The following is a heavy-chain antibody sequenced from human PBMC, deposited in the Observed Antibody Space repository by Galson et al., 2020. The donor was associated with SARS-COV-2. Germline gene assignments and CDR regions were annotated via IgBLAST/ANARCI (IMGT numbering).Heavy chain of an antibody. Sequence: GGSLRLSCAASGFTFSDYYMSWIRQAPGKGLEWVSYISSTASTIYYADSVKGRFTISRDNAKKSLYLQMNSLRADDTVVYYCARDSLHFDFWSGYPGNWFDSWGQGALVTVSS. CDR2: ISSTASTI. CDR1: GFTFSDYY. CDR3: ARDSLHFDFWSGYPGNWFDS. J-gene: IGHJ5*01. D-gene: IGHD3-3*01. V-gene: IGHV3-11*01.